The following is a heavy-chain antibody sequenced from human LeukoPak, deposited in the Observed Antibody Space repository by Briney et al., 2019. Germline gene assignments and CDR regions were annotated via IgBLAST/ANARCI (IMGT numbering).Heavy chain of an antibody. J-gene: IGHJ4*02. V-gene: IGHV3-23*01. CDR1: GFTLSSYA. Sequence: GGSLRLSCVASGFTLSSYAVSWVRQAPGKGLEWVSGISGSGGSRFYTDSVKGRFTISRDNSKNTLYLQMNSLRAEDTAVYYCAKLREWELPDLFDYWGQGTLVTVSS. CDR2: ISGSGGSR. CDR3: AKLREWELPDLFDY. D-gene: IGHD1-26*01.